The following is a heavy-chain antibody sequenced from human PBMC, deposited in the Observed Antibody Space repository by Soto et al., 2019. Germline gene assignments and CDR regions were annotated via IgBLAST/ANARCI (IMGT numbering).Heavy chain of an antibody. CDR3: AKDSKDSSGYITTTPFDY. CDR1: GFTFSSYG. D-gene: IGHD3-22*01. V-gene: IGHV3-30*18. CDR2: ISYDGSNK. J-gene: IGHJ4*02. Sequence: PGGSLRLSCAASGFTFSSYGMHWVRQAPGKGLEWVAVISYDGSNKYYADSVKGRFTISRDNSKNTLYLQMNSLRAEDTAVYSCAKDSKDSSGYITTTPFDYWGQGTLVTVSS.